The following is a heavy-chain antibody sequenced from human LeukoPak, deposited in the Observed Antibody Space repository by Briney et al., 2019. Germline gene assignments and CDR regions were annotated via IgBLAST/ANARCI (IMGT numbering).Heavy chain of an antibody. CDR2: ISGSGGST. CDR1: GFTFSSYA. CDR3: AKAVFGCSYGLLDY. Sequence: TGGSLRLSCAASGFTFSSYAMSWVRQAPGKGLEWVSAISGSGGSTYYADSVKGRFTISRDNSKNTLYLQMDSLRAEDTAVYYCAKAVFGCSYGLLDYWGQGTLVTVSS. J-gene: IGHJ4*02. V-gene: IGHV3-23*01. D-gene: IGHD5-18*01.